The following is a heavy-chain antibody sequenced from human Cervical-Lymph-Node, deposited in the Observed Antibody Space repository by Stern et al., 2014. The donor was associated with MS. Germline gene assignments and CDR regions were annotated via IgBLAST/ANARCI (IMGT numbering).Heavy chain of an antibody. V-gene: IGHV4-31*03. CDR2: IYYSGST. J-gene: IGHJ4*02. Sequence: QVQLQESGPGLVKPSQTLSLTCTVSGGSISSDGYYWNWIRQHPGKGLEWIGYIYYSGSTYYNPSLKSRVTISVDTSKNQFSLKLSSVTAADTAVYYCARGVDYYDSSGRHSVLDYWGQGTLVTVSS. CDR3: ARGVDYYDSSGRHSVLDY. CDR1: GGSISSDGYY. D-gene: IGHD3-22*01.